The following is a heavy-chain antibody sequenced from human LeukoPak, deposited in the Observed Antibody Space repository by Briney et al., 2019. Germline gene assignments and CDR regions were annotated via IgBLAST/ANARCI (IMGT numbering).Heavy chain of an antibody. CDR3: ARISGSYANWFDP. Sequence: SETLSLTCTVSGGSISSGGYSWSWIRQHPGKGLAWIGYIYYSGSTYYNPSLKSRVTISVDTSKNQFSLKLSSVTAADTAVYYCARISGSYANWFDPWGQGTLVTVSS. CDR2: IYYSGST. V-gene: IGHV4-31*03. J-gene: IGHJ5*02. D-gene: IGHD1-26*01. CDR1: GGSISSGGYS.